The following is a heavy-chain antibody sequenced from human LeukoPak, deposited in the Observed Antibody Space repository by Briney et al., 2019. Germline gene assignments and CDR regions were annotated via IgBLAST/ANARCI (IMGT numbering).Heavy chain of an antibody. CDR3: ARALSIAAAGQIDY. D-gene: IGHD6-13*01. CDR2: INWNGGST. Sequence: GGSLRLSCAASGFTFDDYGMSWVRQAPGKGLELVSGINWNGGSTGYADSVKGRFTISRDNAKNSLYLQMNSLGAEDTALYYCARALSIAAAGQIDYWGQGTLVTVSS. J-gene: IGHJ4*02. CDR1: GFTFDDYG. V-gene: IGHV3-20*04.